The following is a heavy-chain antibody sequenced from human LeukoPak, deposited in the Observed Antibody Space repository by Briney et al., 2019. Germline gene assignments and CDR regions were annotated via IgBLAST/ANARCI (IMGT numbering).Heavy chain of an antibody. CDR3: ARGLVVAATHFDY. CDR2: INHSGST. Sequence: SETLSLTCAVYGGSFSGYYWSWIRQPPGKGLEWIGEINHSGSTNYNPSLKSRVTISVDTSKNQFSLKLSSVTAADTAVYYCARGLVVAATHFDYWGQGTLVTVSS. CDR1: GGSFSGYY. J-gene: IGHJ4*02. D-gene: IGHD2-15*01. V-gene: IGHV4-34*01.